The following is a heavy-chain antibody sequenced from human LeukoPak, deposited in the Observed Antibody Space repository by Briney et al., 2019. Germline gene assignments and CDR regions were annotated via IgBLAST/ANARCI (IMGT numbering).Heavy chain of an antibody. CDR2: ISWNSGSI. D-gene: IGHD3-10*02. V-gene: IGHV3-20*04. CDR3: AELGITMIGGV. Sequence: GGSPRLSCAASGFTFDDYGMSWVRQAPGKGLEWVSGISWNSGSIGYADSVKGRFTISRDNAKNSLYLQMNSLRAEDTAVYYCAELGITMIGGVWGKGTTVTISS. CDR1: GFTFDDYG. J-gene: IGHJ6*04.